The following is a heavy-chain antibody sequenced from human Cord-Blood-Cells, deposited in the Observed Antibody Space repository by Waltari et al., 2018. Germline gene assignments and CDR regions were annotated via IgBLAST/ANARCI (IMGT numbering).Heavy chain of an antibody. J-gene: IGHJ3*02. CDR3: ATDLTANAFDI. CDR2: FDPEDGET. V-gene: IGHV1-24*01. D-gene: IGHD5-18*01. CDR1: GYTLTELS. Sequence: QVQLVQSGAEVKKPGASVKVSCKVSGYTLTELSMHWVRQAPGKGLEWMGGFDPEDGETIYAQKFQGRVTMIEDTSTDTAYMELSSLRSEDTAVYYCATDLTANAFDIWGQGTMVTVSS.